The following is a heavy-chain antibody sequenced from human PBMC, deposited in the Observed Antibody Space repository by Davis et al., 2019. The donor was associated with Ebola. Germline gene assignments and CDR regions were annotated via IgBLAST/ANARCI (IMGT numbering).Heavy chain of an antibody. V-gene: IGHV4-59*01. J-gene: IGHJ5*02. CDR3: ARVDYDFWSGYYGGNWFDP. CDR2: ISYSGRT. Sequence: SETLSLTCTVSGGSISPYYWSWIRQPPGKGLELIGYISYSGRTNYNPSLKSRVTISRDTAKNQVSLKLSSVTAADTAVYYCARVDYDFWSGYYGGNWFDPWGQGTLVTVSS. D-gene: IGHD3-3*01. CDR1: GGSISPYY.